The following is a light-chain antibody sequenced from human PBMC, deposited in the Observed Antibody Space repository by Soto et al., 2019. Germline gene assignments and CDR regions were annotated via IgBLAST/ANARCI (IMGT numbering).Light chain of an antibody. J-gene: IGKJ4*01. CDR3: EHRSNWPSLG. CDR1: QSVSSY. Sequence: EIVLTQSPATLSLSPGERATLSCRASQSVSSYLAWYQQKPGQAPRLLISDASNMATGIPARFIGSGSGTDFTLTVSSLEPEDFAVYYCEHRSNWPSLGFGGGTKVEIK. V-gene: IGKV3-11*01. CDR2: DAS.